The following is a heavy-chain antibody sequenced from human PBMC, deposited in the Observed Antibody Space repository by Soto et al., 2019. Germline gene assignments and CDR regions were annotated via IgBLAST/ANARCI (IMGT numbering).Heavy chain of an antibody. CDR3: ARTNERFDS. CDR1: GFTLSDYY. J-gene: IGHJ4*02. V-gene: IGHV3-11*01. CDR2: ISSSGRTI. D-gene: IGHD1-1*01. Sequence: QVQLVESGGGLVNPGGSLRLSCAASGFTLSDYYMSGIRQAPGNGLEGISYISSSGRTIYYADSAKCRFTNSRDNAKNSLYLQLNSIRAKDTAVYYCARTNERFDSWGQGLLVTVS.